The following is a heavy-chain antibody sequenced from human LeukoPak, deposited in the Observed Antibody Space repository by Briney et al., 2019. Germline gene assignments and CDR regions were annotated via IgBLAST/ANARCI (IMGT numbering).Heavy chain of an antibody. J-gene: IGHJ5*02. CDR1: GGSISSGGYY. CDR3: ARGAQSLGDCSSTSCYVRWFDP. Sequence: PSETLSLTCTVSGGSISSGGYYWSWIRQHPGKGLEWIGYIYYSGSTYYNPSLKSRVTISVDTSKNQFSLKLSSVTAADTAVYYCARGAQSLGDCSSTSCYVRWFDPWGQGTLVTVSS. CDR2: IYYSGST. V-gene: IGHV4-31*03. D-gene: IGHD2-2*01.